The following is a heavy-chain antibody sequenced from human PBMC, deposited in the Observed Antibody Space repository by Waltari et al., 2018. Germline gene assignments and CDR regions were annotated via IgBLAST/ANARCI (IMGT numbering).Heavy chain of an antibody. CDR2: SYYSGST. Sequence: WIGQPTGKGLEWIGSSYYSGSTYYNPSLKSRVTISVDTSKNQFSLKLSSVTAADTAVYYCARASEGTFDYWGQGTLVTVSS. V-gene: IGHV4-39*01. D-gene: IGHD3-10*01. J-gene: IGHJ4*02. CDR3: ARASEGTFDY.